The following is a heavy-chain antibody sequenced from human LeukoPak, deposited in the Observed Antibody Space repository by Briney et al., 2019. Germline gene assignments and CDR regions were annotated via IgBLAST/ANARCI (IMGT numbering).Heavy chain of an antibody. CDR2: INHSGST. J-gene: IGHJ4*02. Sequence: KPSETLSLTCAVYGGSFSGYYWSWIRQPSGKGLEWIGEINHSGSTNYNPSLKSRVTISVDTSKKQFSLKLSSVTAADTAVYYCARHVRGGSSFNYWGQGTLVTVSS. V-gene: IGHV4-34*01. D-gene: IGHD1-26*01. CDR3: ARHVRGGSSFNY. CDR1: GGSFSGYY.